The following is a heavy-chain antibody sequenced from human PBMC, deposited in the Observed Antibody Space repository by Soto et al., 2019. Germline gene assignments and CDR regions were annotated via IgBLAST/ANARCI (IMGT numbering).Heavy chain of an antibody. CDR1: GFTFSSYG. CDR2: ISYDGSNK. J-gene: IGHJ4*02. V-gene: IGHV3-30*03. D-gene: IGHD1-26*01. CDR3: ASHPSGSYYVY. Sequence: PGGSLRLSCAASGFTFSSYGMHWVRQAPGKGLEWVAVISYDGSNKYYADSVKGRFTISRDNSKNTLYLQMNSLRAEDTAVYYCASHPSGSYYVYWGQGTLVTVSS.